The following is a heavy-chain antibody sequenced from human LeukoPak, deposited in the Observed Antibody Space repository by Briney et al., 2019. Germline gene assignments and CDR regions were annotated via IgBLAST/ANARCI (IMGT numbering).Heavy chain of an antibody. CDR3: ARHDEPLEGIAGALTIDY. CDR1: GYRFTSYW. V-gene: IGHV5-51*01. Sequence: GESLQISCKGSGYRFTSYWIGWVRQMPGKGLEWMGIIYPGDSDTRYSPSFQGQVTISADKSISTAYLQWSSLKASDTAMYYCARHDEPLEGIAGALTIDYWGQGTLVTVSS. D-gene: IGHD1-26*01. J-gene: IGHJ4*02. CDR2: IYPGDSDT.